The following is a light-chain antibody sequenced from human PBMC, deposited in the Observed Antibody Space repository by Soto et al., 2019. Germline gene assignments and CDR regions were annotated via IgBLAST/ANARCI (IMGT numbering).Light chain of an antibody. CDR3: QQYNSYWT. J-gene: IGKJ1*01. CDR2: KAS. Sequence: DIHMTPSPSTLSASVGDRVNITFRASQSISSWLAWYQQKPGKAPKLLIYKASSLQIGVPSRFSGSGSGTEFTLTISSLQPDDFATYYCQQYNSYWTFGQGTKVDI. V-gene: IGKV1-5*03. CDR1: QSISSW.